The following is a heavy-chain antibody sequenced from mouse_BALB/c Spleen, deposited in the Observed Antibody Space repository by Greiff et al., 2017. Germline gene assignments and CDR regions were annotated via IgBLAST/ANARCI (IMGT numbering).Heavy chain of an antibody. J-gene: IGHJ3*01. CDR3: ASIGWFAY. D-gene: IGHD2-14*01. V-gene: IGHV14-3*02. CDR1: GFNIKDTY. CDR2: IDPANGNT. Sequence: VQLKESGAELVKPGASVKLSCTASGFNIKDTYMHWVKQRPEQGLEWIGRIDPANGNTKYDPKFQGKATITADTSSNTAYLQLSSLTSEDTAVYYCASIGWFAYWGQGTLVTVSA.